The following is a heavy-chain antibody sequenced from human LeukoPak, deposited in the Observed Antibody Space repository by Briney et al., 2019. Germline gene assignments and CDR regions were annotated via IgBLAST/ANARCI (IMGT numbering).Heavy chain of an antibody. CDR1: GFTFSSYA. V-gene: IGHV3-30*01. J-gene: IGHJ6*03. CDR2: ISYDGSNK. D-gene: IGHD3-3*01. CDR3: ARGMEWLVRAYMDV. Sequence: GGSLRLSCAASGFTFSSYAMHWVRQAPGKGLEWVAVISYDGSNKYYADSVKGRFTISRDNSKNTLYLQMNSLRAEDTAVFYCARGMEWLVRAYMDVWGKGTTVTVSS.